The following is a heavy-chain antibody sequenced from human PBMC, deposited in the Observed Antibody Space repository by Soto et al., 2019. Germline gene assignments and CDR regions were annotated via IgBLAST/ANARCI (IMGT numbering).Heavy chain of an antibody. CDR2: INPNRGGT. V-gene: IGHV1-2*04. D-gene: IGHD2-15*01. CDR3: ARDSCSGGSCSGFDY. J-gene: IGHJ4*02. CDR1: GYTFTGYY. Sequence: QVQLVQSGAEVKKPGASVKVSCKASGYTFTGYYMHWVRQAPGQGLEWMGWINPNRGGTKYAQKFRGWVTMTRDTSISTAYMELSRLRSDDTAVYYCARDSCSGGSCSGFDYWGQGTLVTVSS.